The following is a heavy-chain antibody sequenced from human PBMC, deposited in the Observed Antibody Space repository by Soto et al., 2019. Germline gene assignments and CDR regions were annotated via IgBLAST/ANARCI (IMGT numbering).Heavy chain of an antibody. J-gene: IGHJ4*02. CDR2: INPNSGGT. V-gene: IGHV1-2*02. CDR1: GYTFTGYY. CDR3: ARVSIAAAGIDY. Sequence: GTSVKFSCKASGYTFTGYYLHWVRQAPGQRLGWMGWINPNSGGTNYAQKFQGRVTMTRDTSISTAYMELSRLRSDDTAVYYCARVSIAAAGIDYWGQGTLVTVSS. D-gene: IGHD6-13*01.